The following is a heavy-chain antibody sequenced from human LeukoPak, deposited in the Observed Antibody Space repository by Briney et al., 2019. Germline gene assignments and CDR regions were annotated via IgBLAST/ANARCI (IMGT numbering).Heavy chain of an antibody. Sequence: ASVKVSCKASGYTFTGYFMHWVRQAPGQGLEWMGWINPNSGGTNYAQKFRGRVTMTRDTSISTAYMELRRLRYDDTAVYYCATAVIVAVFGDAFDIWGQGTLVTVSS. V-gene: IGHV1-2*02. CDR3: ATAVIVAVFGDAFDI. CDR2: INPNSGGT. CDR1: GYTFTGYF. D-gene: IGHD6-13*01. J-gene: IGHJ3*02.